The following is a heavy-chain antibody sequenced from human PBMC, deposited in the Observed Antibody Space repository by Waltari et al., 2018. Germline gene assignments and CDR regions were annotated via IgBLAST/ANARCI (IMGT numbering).Heavy chain of an antibody. CDR1: GYTFSRYY. Sequence: QVQLVQSGAEVKKPGASVEVSCKASGYTFSRYYMHWMRQAPGQGLQWMGIIDPSGGSKTYAQKFQGRITMTRDTSTSTVYMELSSLRSEDTAVYYCASYGSGSQAHFDYWGQGTLVTVSS. V-gene: IGHV1-46*01. CDR2: IDPSGGSK. D-gene: IGHD3-10*01. J-gene: IGHJ4*02. CDR3: ASYGSGSQAHFDY.